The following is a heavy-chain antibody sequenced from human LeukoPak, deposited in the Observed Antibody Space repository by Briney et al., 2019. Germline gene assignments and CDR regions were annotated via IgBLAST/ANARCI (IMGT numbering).Heavy chain of an antibody. CDR3: ARTPQYCGGDCFRDGYYYFYMDV. CDR1: GGSISSYY. J-gene: IGHJ6*03. V-gene: IGHV4-59*01. CDR2: IYYSGST. D-gene: IGHD2-21*02. Sequence: SETLSLTCTVSGGSISSYYGSCIRQPPGKGLEWIGYIYYSGSTNYNPSLKSRVTISLDTSKNQFSLKVSSVTAADTAVYYCARTPQYCGGDCFRDGYYYFYMDVWGKGTTVTVSS.